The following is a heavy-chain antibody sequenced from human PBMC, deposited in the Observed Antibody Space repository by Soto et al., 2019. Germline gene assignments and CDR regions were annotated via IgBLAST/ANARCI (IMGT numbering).Heavy chain of an antibody. CDR2: INPSGGST. CDR3: ARGIDIVVVPAAGWFDP. V-gene: IGHV1-46*01. CDR1: GYPFTSYY. Sequence: ASVKVSCKASGYPFTSYYMHWVRQAPGQGLEWMGIINPSGGSTSYAQKSQGRVTMTRDTSTSTVYMELRSLRSEDTAVYYCARGIDIVVVPAAGWFDPWGQGTLVTVSS. D-gene: IGHD2-2*01. J-gene: IGHJ5*02.